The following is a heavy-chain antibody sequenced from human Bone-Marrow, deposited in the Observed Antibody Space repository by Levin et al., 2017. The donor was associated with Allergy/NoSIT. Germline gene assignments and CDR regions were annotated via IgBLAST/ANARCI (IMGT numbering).Heavy chain of an antibody. CDR3: ARNPAQTGYFNY. V-gene: IGHV1-8*01. J-gene: IGHJ4*02. Sequence: ASVKVSCKASGYTFTSYDINWVRQATGQGLEWMGWMNPNSGNTGYAQKFQGRVTMTRNTSISTAYMELNSLRSEDTAVYYCARNPAQTGYFNYWGQGTLVTVSS. CDR2: MNPNSGNT. CDR1: GYTFTSYD.